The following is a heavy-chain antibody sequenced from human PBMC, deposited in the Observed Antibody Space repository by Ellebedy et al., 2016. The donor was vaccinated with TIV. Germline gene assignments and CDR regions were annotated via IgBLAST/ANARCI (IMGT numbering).Heavy chain of an antibody. CDR2: ISGSGDRT. D-gene: IGHD5-12*01. CDR3: AKDSGWLHHY. Sequence: GESLKISCAASGFIFSKYALGWVRQSPGKGLEWVSSISGSGDRTYYADSVKGRFTISRDNSKNTLYLQMSSLRADDTAVYYCAKDSGWLHHYWGQGTLVTVSS. V-gene: IGHV3-23*01. CDR1: GFIFSKYA. J-gene: IGHJ4*02.